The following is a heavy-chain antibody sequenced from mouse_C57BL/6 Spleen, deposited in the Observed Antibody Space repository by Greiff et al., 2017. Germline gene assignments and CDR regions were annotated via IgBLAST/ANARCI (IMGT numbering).Heavy chain of an antibody. D-gene: IGHD2-4*01. CDR2: ISSGGDYI. V-gene: IGHV5-9-1*02. CDR1: GFTFSSYA. J-gene: IGHJ4*01. Sequence: EVHLVESGEGLVKPGGSLKLSCAASGFTFSSYAMSWVRQTPEKRLEWVAYISSGGDYIYDADTVKGRFTISRDNARNTLYLQMSSLKSEDTAMFYCTRYDYDGDYYAMDYWGQGTSVTVSS. CDR3: TRYDYDGDYYAMDY.